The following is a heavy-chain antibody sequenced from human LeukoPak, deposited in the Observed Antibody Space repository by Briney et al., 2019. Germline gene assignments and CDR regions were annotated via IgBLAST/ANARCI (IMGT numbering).Heavy chain of an antibody. J-gene: IGHJ4*02. D-gene: IGHD3-22*01. V-gene: IGHV3-11*04. CDR2: ISSSGSTI. CDR3: ARALADTRGYYLGFDY. Sequence: GGSLRLSCAASGFTFSNYHMSWIRQAPGKGLEWVSYISSSGSTIYYADSLKGRLTIFRDNAKKSPYLQMNSLRPDDTALYYCARALADTRGYYLGFDYWGQGTLVTVSS. CDR1: GFTFSNYH.